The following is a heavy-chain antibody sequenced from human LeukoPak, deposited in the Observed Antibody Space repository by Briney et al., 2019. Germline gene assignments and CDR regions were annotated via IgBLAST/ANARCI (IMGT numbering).Heavy chain of an antibody. J-gene: IGHJ4*02. V-gene: IGHV4-4*07. Sequence: SETLSLTCTVSGGSISSYYWGWIRQSAGKGLEWIGRIYTSGSTNYNPSLKSRVSMSVDTSKKQFSLMLSSVTAADTAVYFCARAEINTADFDYWGQGTLVTVSS. CDR1: GGSISSYY. CDR2: IYTSGST. CDR3: ARAEINTADFDY. D-gene: IGHD5-18*01.